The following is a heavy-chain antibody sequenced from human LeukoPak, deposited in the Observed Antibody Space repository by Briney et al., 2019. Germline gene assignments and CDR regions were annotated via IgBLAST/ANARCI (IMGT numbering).Heavy chain of an antibody. V-gene: IGHV3-30*18. CDR3: AKDRSDGFYGDEFDH. CDR2: ISFDGSEK. CDR1: GFSFTTYG. J-gene: IGHJ4*02. Sequence: PGGSLRLSCAASGFSFTTYGMHWVRQPPGKGLEWVALISFDGSEKYYAESVKGRFTISRDNSKNTLYLQMSSLRVEDTAVYYCAKDRSDGFYGDEFDHWGQGTLVTVSS. D-gene: IGHD4-17*01.